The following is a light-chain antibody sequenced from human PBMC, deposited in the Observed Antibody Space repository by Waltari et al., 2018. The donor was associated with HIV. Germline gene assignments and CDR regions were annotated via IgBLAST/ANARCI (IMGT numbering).Light chain of an antibody. Sequence: YELTQPPSVSVPPGQTASSICSRDALPKQFVYWYQQKPGQATIMVIYKDDERPSGIPERFSGSSSGTTATLTISGVKAEDEADYHCQSTDKSGAYVVFGGGTKLTVV. CDR3: QSTDKSGAYVV. V-gene: IGLV3-25*03. CDR1: ALPKQF. J-gene: IGLJ3*02. CDR2: KDD.